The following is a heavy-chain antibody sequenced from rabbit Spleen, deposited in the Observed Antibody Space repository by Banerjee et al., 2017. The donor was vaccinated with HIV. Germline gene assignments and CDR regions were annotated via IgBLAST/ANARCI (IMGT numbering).Heavy chain of an antibody. J-gene: IGHJ4*01. CDR2: IGTGFGDT. V-gene: IGHV1S40*01. CDR3: ARFYAGYGDFGYAAM. Sequence: QSLEESGGDLVEPGASLTLTCTASGFSFSSGYDMCWVRQAPGKGLEWIACIGTGFGDTYYANWAKGRFTISKTSSTTVTLQVTSLTAADTATYFCARFYAGYGDFGYAAMWGPGTLVTVS. D-gene: IGHD7-1*01. CDR1: GFSFSSGYD.